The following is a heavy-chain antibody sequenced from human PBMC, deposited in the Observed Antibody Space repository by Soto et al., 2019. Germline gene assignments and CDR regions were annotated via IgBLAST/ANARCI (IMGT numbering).Heavy chain of an antibody. CDR2: INHSGST. V-gene: IGHV4-34*01. CDR3: ARRPPSVGTARRWNDY. CDR1: GGSFSGYY. J-gene: IGHJ4*02. Sequence: PSETLSLTCAVYGGSFSGYYWSWIRQPPGKGLEWIGEINHSGSTNYNPSLKSRVTISVDTSKNQFSLKLSSVTAADTAVHYCARRPPSVGTARRWNDYWGQGTLVTVSS. D-gene: IGHD6-6*01.